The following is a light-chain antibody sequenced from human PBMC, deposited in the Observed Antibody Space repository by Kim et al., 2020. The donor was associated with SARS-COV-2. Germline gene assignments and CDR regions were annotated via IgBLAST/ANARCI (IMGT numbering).Light chain of an antibody. CDR3: SSYTTSNTLV. CDR2: DVK. V-gene: IGLV2-14*03. CDR1: SSDVGAYEY. J-gene: IGLJ3*02. Sequence: QSALTQPASVSGSPGQSITISCTGTSSDVGAYEYVSWYQHHPGKAPKLMLYDVKRRPSGISNRFSGSKSGNTASLTISGLQAEDEADYYCSSYTTSNTLVFGGGTQLTVL.